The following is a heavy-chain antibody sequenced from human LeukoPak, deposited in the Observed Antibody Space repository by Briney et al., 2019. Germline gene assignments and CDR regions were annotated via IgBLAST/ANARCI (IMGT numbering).Heavy chain of an antibody. V-gene: IGHV3-33*01. D-gene: IGHD7-27*01. CDR1: GFTFRSYG. Sequence: GGSLRLSCVASGFTFRSYGMHWVRQAPGKGLEWVAVIWNDGSNKYYADSVKGRFTISRDNAKNSLYLQMNSLRVEDTAVYYCARDRSPNWAYWYFDLWGRGTLVTVSS. CDR2: IWNDGSNK. J-gene: IGHJ2*01. CDR3: ARDRSPNWAYWYFDL.